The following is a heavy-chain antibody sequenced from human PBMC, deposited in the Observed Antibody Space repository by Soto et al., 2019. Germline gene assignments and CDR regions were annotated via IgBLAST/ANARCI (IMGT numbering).Heavy chain of an antibody. D-gene: IGHD4-17*01. Sequence: QVQLVQSGAEVKKPGASVKVSCKAPGYIFPSCTISWVRQAPGQGLEWMGWISAYNGNIKDAQKFQGRFTMTTDTSTSTVYMELRSLTSDDTAMYYCAIANYGDNDYWGQGTLVTVSS. CDR2: ISAYNGNI. CDR1: GYIFPSCT. CDR3: AIANYGDNDY. V-gene: IGHV1-18*01. J-gene: IGHJ4*02.